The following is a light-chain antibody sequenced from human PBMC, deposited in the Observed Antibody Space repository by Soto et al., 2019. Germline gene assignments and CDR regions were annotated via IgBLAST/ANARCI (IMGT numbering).Light chain of an antibody. J-gene: IGLJ1*01. V-gene: IGLV2-8*01. CDR1: SSDVDDNNY. Sequence: QSVLTQPPSASGSPGQSVTISCTGTSSDVDDNNYVSWYQQHPGKAPKLMIYEVSKRPSGVPDRFSGSKSGNTASLTVSGLQAEDEADYYCSSYAGSNNTYVFGTGTKLTV. CDR3: SSYAGSNNTYV. CDR2: EVS.